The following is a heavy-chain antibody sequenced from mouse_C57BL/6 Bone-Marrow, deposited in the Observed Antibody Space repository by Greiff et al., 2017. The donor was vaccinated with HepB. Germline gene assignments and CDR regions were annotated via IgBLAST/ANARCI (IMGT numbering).Heavy chain of an antibody. CDR2: IDPNSGGT. D-gene: IGHD1-1*01. CDR3: ARDTVSPYAMDY. J-gene: IGHJ4*01. CDR1: GYTFTSYW. Sequence: QQSCKASGYTFTSYWMHWVKQRPGRGLEWIGRIDPNSGGTKYNEKFKSKATLTVDKPSSTAYMQLSSLTSEDSAVYYCARDTVSPYAMDYWGQGTSVTVSS. V-gene: IGHV1-72*01.